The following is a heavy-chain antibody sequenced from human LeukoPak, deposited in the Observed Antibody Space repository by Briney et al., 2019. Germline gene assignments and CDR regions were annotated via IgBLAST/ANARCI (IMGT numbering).Heavy chain of an antibody. V-gene: IGHV3-21*01. D-gene: IGHD2-21*01. J-gene: IGHJ3*02. CDR2: ISSSSTYI. CDR1: GFTFSNS. CDR3: ARDESGDNDAFDI. Sequence: AGGSLRLSCAASGFTFSNSMNWVRQAPGKGLEWVSFISSSSTYIYYTDSVKGRFTVSRDNAKNSLYLQMSSLRVEDTAVYYCARDESGDNDAFDIWGQGTTVTVSS.